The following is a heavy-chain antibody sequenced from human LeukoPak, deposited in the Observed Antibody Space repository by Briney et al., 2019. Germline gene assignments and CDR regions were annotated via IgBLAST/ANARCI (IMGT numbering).Heavy chain of an antibody. J-gene: IGHJ5*02. V-gene: IGHV5-51*01. CDR2: IYPGDSDT. Sequence: GESLKISCKGSGYSFTSYWIGWVRQMPGKGLEWMGIIYPGDSDTRYSPSFQGQVTISADKSISTAHLQWSSLKASDTAMYYCARARTLYCSGGSCYSWFDPWGQGTLVTVSS. CDR3: ARARTLYCSGGSCYSWFDP. CDR1: GYSFTSYW. D-gene: IGHD2-15*01.